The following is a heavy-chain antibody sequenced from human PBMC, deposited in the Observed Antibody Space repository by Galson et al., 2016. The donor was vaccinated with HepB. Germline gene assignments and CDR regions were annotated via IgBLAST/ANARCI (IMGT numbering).Heavy chain of an antibody. J-gene: IGHJ2*01. V-gene: IGHV3-53*01. Sequence: SLRLSCAASGFSVTTTYMNWVRRAPGKGLEWVSIIYSGGGSFYADSVKGRFTVSRDDFHVYLQMNSLRAEDTAVYFCARANTWGVIDWYFNLWGRGTLVAVS. CDR3: ARANTWGVIDWYFNL. CDR2: IYSGGGS. D-gene: IGHD2-8*01. CDR1: GFSVTTTY.